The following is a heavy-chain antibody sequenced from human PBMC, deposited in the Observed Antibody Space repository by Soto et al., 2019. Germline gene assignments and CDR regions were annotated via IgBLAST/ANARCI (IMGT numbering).Heavy chain of an antibody. J-gene: IGHJ6*02. D-gene: IGHD6-13*01. CDR3: ARVAAAGTGGAYYYYYYGMDV. V-gene: IGHV1-2*02. CDR2: INPNSGGT. Sequence: ASVKVSCKASGYTFTGYYMHWVRQAPGQGLEWMGWINPNSGGTNYAQKFQGRVTMTRDTSISTAYMELSRLRSDDTAGYYCARVAAAGTGGAYYYYYYGMDVWGQGTTVTVSS. CDR1: GYTFTGYY.